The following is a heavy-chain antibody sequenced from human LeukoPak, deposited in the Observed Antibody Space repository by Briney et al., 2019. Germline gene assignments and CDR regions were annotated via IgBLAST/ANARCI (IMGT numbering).Heavy chain of an antibody. D-gene: IGHD3-22*01. Sequence: GSLRLSCAASGFTFSSYWMSWVRQAPGKGLEWVANIKQDGSQRNYVDSVKGRFTISRDNAKNSLYLQMNSLRAEDTAVYYCARGAEYYYDSSGYFPFDYWGQGTLVTVSS. CDR2: IKQDGSQR. CDR1: GFTFSSYW. J-gene: IGHJ4*02. V-gene: IGHV3-7*01. CDR3: ARGAEYYYDSSGYFPFDY.